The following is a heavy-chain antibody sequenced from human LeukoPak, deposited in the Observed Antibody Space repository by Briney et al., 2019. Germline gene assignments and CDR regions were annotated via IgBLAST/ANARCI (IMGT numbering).Heavy chain of an antibody. J-gene: IGHJ4*02. CDR1: GFTFSDYG. V-gene: IGHV3-33*01. D-gene: IGHD2-21*01. CDR3: VRHIRNTHWDY. Sequence: PGGSLRLSCAASGFTFSDYGMHWVRQAPGQGLEWVAVIWPDGSIEYYADSVRGRFTVSRDNYKRTLYLQMNSLRAEDTAVYYCVRHIRNTHWDYWGQGTLVTVSS. CDR2: IWPDGSIE.